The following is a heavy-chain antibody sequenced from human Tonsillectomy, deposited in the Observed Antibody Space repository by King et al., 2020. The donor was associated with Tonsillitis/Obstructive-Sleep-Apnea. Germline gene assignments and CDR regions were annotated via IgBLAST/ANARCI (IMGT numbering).Heavy chain of an antibody. CDR1: GYTLTGLS. CDR3: ATDKINDYGDYAAPNLAFDI. Sequence: QLVQSGAEVKKPGASVKVSCKVSGYTLTGLSMHWVRQAPGKGLEWMGGFDPEDGETIYAQKFQGRVTMTEDTSTDTAYMELSSLRSEDTAVYYCATDKINDYGDYAAPNLAFDIWGQGTMVTVSS. J-gene: IGHJ3*02. V-gene: IGHV1-24*01. D-gene: IGHD4-17*01. CDR2: FDPEDGET.